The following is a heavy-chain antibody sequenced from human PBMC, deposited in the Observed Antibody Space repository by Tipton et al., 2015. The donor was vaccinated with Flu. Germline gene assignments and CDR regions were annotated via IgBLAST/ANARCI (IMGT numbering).Heavy chain of an antibody. D-gene: IGHD2-15*01. V-gene: IGHV4-38-2*02. CDR1: GSSIGGAYC. CDR3: ARVAGSQLLLFDF. CDR2: ICQSGNT. Sequence: TLSLTCSVSGSSIGGAYCWGWIRQPPRKGLQWIGNICQSGNTYYNLSLKSRVTISVDTSRNQFSLKLRSVTAADTAVYYCARVAGSQLLLFDFWGQGTLVSVSS. J-gene: IGHJ4*02.